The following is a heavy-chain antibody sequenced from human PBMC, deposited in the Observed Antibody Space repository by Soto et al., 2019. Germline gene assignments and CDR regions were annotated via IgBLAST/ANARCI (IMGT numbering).Heavy chain of an antibody. CDR1: GFTFSSYS. Sequence: PGGSLRLSCAASGFTFSSYSMNWVRQAPGKGLEWVSYISSSSSTIYYADSVKGRFTISRDNSKNTLYLQMNSLRAEDTAVYYSAREGYSSSWYFRTTSGPSYFDYWGQGTLVTVSS. D-gene: IGHD6-13*01. CDR2: ISSSSSTI. J-gene: IGHJ4*02. CDR3: AREGYSSSWYFRTTSGPSYFDY. V-gene: IGHV3-48*01.